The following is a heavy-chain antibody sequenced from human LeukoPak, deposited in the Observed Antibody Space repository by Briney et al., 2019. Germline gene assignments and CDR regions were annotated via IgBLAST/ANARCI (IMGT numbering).Heavy chain of an antibody. D-gene: IGHD3-22*01. V-gene: IGHV4-34*01. Sequence: SETLSLTCAVYGGSFSGYYWSWIRQPPGKGLEWIGEINHSGSTNYNPSLKSRVTISVDTSKNQFSLKLSSVTAADTAVYYCARGSRSHYYDSSRRWFDPWGQGTLVTVSS. CDR2: INHSGST. CDR3: ARGSRSHYYDSSRRWFDP. CDR1: GGSFSGYY. J-gene: IGHJ5*02.